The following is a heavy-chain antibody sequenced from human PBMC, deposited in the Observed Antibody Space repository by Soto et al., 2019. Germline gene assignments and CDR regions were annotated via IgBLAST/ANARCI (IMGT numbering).Heavy chain of an antibody. V-gene: IGHV1-3*01. CDR1: GYTFTTYA. D-gene: IGHD2-15*01. CDR3: ARVVTCYPVGFDY. J-gene: IGHJ4*02. CDR2: INAGNGNT. Sequence: VQLVQSGAEVKKPGASVKVSFKASGYTFTTYAMHWVRRAPGQRLEWMGWINAGNGNTKYSQNFQGRVTMTRDTSASTAYMELSSLRSEDTAVYYCARVVTCYPVGFDYWRQGTLVTVAS.